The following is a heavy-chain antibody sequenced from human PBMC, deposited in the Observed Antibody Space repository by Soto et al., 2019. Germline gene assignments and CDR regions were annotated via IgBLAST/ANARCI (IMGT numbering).Heavy chain of an antibody. Sequence: QVQLVQSGAEGKKPGASVKVSCKASGYTFTSYYMHWVRQAPGQGLEWMGIINPSGGSTSYAQKFQGRVTMTRDTSTSTVYMELSSLRSEDTAVYYCARGGSGSGGLYYYGMDVWGQGTTVTVSS. V-gene: IGHV1-46*01. D-gene: IGHD3-10*01. CDR3: ARGGSGSGGLYYYGMDV. CDR1: GYTFTSYY. J-gene: IGHJ6*02. CDR2: INPSGGST.